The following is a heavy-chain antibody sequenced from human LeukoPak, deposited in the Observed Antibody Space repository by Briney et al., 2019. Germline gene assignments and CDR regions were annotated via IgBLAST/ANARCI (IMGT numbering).Heavy chain of an antibody. D-gene: IGHD5/OR15-5a*01. J-gene: IGHJ4*02. CDR2: INPNSGGT. Sequence: ASVKVSCKASGYTFTGYYMHWVRQAPGQGLEWMGWINPNSGGTNYAQKFQGRLTMTRDTSISTAYMELSRLRSDDTAVYYCARVSVYGRAAQYYFDYWGQGTLVTVSS. V-gene: IGHV1-2*02. CDR1: GYTFTGYY. CDR3: ARVSVYGRAAQYYFDY.